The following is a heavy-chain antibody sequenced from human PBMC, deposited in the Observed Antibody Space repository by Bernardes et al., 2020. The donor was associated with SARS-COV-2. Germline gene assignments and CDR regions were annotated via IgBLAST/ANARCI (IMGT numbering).Heavy chain of an antibody. CDR3: ARHGKYCNKGICQTYYYYAMDV. J-gene: IGHJ6*02. CDR1: GDSIKYYY. V-gene: IGHV4-59*08. CDR2: IYHSGNT. D-gene: IGHD2-8*01. Sequence: SETLSLTCTVSGDSIKYYYWSWIRQPPGKGLEWIGYIYHSGNTNSNPSLKSRVTISIDTSKSHFSLRLTSVTAADTAVYYCARHGKYCNKGICQTYYYYAMDVWGQGTTVTVSS.